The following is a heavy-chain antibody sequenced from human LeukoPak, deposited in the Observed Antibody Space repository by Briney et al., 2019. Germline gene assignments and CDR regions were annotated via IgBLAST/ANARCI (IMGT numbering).Heavy chain of an antibody. Sequence: GASVKVSCKASGYTFTSYGISWVRQAPGQGLEWMGWISAYNGNTNYAQKLQGRVTMTTDTSTSTAYMELRSLRSDDTAVYYCARGLLYCSGGSCYYYYYYMDVWGKGTTVTISS. D-gene: IGHD2-15*01. V-gene: IGHV1-18*01. CDR2: ISAYNGNT. CDR1: GYTFTSYG. CDR3: ARGLLYCSGGSCYYYYYYMDV. J-gene: IGHJ6*03.